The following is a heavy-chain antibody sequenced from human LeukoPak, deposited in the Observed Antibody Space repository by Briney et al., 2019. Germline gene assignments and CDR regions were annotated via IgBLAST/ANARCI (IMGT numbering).Heavy chain of an antibody. D-gene: IGHD4-11*01. CDR2: ISSSSSYI. V-gene: IGHV3-21*01. Sequence: GGSLRLSCAASGFTFSSYSMNWVRQAPGKGLEWVSSISSSSSYIYYADSVKGRFTISRDNAKNSLYLQMNSLRAEDTAVYYCARATTDYYYYYMDVWGKGTTVTVSS. J-gene: IGHJ6*03. CDR3: ARATTDYYYYYMDV. CDR1: GFTFSSYS.